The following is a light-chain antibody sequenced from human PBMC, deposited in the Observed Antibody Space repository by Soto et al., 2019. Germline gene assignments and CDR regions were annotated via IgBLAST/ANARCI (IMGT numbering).Light chain of an antibody. V-gene: IGKV1-9*01. CDR3: QQLNSYPRT. CDR2: AAS. J-gene: IGKJ4*01. CDR1: QGISSY. Sequence: DIQLTPSPSFLSASVVDRVTITCRASQGISSYLAWYQQKPGKAPKLLIYAASTLQSGVPSRFSGSGSGTGFTLTISSLQPEDFATYYCQQLNSYPRTFGGGTKVDIK.